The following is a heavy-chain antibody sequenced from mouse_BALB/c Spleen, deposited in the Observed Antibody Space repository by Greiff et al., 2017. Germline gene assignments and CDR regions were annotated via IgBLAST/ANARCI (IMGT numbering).Heavy chain of an antibody. V-gene: IGHV6-6*02. CDR3: TTLWGQGYAMDY. J-gene: IGHJ4*01. CDR2: IRLKSDNYAT. CDR1: GFTFSSYW. Sequence: EVQRVESGGGLVQPGGSMKLSCVASGFTFSSYWMSWVRQSPEKGLEWVAEIRLKSDNYATHYAESVKGKFTISRDDSKSRLYLQMNSLRAEDTGIYYCTTLWGQGYAMDYWGQGTSVTVSS. D-gene: IGHD3-3*01.